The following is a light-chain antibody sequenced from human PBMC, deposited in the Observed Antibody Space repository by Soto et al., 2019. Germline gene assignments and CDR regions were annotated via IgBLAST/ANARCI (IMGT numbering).Light chain of an antibody. J-gene: IGLJ3*02. CDR1: SSKIGAGYD. Sequence: QSVLTQAPSVSGAPGQRVTISCPGGSSKIGAGYDVQWYQHLPGTAPKLLIHGNTNRPSGVPDRFSGSKSGTSASLAITALQAEDEGDYYCQSYDTTLSSWVFGGGTKVTVL. CDR3: QSYDTTLSSWV. V-gene: IGLV1-40*01. CDR2: GNT.